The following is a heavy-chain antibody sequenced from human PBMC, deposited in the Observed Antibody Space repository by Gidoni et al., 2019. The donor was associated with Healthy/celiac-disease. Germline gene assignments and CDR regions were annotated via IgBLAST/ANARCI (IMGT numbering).Heavy chain of an antibody. CDR2: ISGSGGST. J-gene: IGHJ4*02. CDR1: GFTFSSYA. D-gene: IGHD6-19*01. V-gene: IGHV3-23*01. CDR3: AKDLIAVAGISLDY. Sequence: EVQLLESGGGLVQPGGSLRLSCAASGFTFSSYAMSWVRQAPGKGLEWFSAISGSGGSTYYADSVKRRFTISRDNSKNTLYLQMTSLRAEDTAVYYCAKDLIAVAGISLDYWGQGTLVTVSS.